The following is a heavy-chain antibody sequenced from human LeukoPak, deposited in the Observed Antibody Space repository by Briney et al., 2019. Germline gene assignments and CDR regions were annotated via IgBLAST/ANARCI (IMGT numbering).Heavy chain of an antibody. CDR3: ASPPADYYDSRDYFDY. CDR2: IIPILGIA. CDR1: GGTFSSYV. V-gene: IGHV1-69*04. J-gene: IGHJ4*02. Sequence: EASVKVSCKASGGTFSSYVISWVRQAPGQGLEWMGRIIPILGIANYAQKFQGRVTITADKSTSTAYMELSSPRSEDTAVYYCASPPADYYDSRDYFDYWGQGTLVTVSS. D-gene: IGHD3-22*01.